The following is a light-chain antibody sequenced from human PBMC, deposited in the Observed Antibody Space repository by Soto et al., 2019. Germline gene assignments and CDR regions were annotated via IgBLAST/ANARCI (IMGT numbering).Light chain of an antibody. CDR2: DND. V-gene: IGLV1-51*01. CDR1: SSNIGDNY. CDR3: ATWDSSLTAGV. Sequence: QSVLTQPPSVSAAPGQKVTISCSGSSSNIGDNYVSWYQQLPGTAPKLLISDNDKRPSGIPDRFSGSKSGTSATLGITGLQTGDEADYYCATWDSSLTAGVFGGGTKLTVL. J-gene: IGLJ2*01.